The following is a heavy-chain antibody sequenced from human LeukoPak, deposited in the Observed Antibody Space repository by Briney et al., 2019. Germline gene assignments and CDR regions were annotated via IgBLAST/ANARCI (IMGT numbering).Heavy chain of an antibody. CDR2: ISSSGSTI. J-gene: IGHJ6*03. Sequence: GGSLRLSCAASGFTFSDYYMSWIRQAPGKGLEWVLYISSSGSTIYYADSVRGRFTISRDNAKNSLYLQMNSLRAEDTAVYYCARDVGAVPAAIYYYYMDVWGKGTTVTVSS. CDR3: ARDVGAVPAAIYYYYMDV. CDR1: GFTFSDYY. V-gene: IGHV3-11*01. D-gene: IGHD2-2*01.